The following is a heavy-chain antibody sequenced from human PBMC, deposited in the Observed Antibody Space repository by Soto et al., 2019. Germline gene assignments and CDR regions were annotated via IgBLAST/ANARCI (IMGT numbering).Heavy chain of an antibody. J-gene: IGHJ6*02. CDR2: IIPIFGTA. Sequence: QVQLVQSGAEVQKPGSSVKVSCKASGGTFSSYAISWVRQAPGQGLEWMGGIIPIFGTANYAQKFQGRVTITADESTSTAYMELSSLRSEDTAVYYCARRRGVGATTRYYYYGMDVWGQGTTVTVSS. CDR3: ARRRGVGATTRYYYYGMDV. D-gene: IGHD1-26*01. V-gene: IGHV1-69*01. CDR1: GGTFSSYA.